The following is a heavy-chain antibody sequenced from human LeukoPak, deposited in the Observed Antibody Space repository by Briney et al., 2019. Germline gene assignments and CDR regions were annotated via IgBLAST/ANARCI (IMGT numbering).Heavy chain of an antibody. J-gene: IGHJ4*02. CDR1: GGSISSGDYY. V-gene: IGHV4-30-4*01. CDR2: IYYSGRT. CDR3: ARATDVYSFDY. Sequence: TSSETLSLTCTVSGGSISSGDYYWSWIRQPPGKGLGWIGYIYYSGRTYYNPSLKSRVTISVDTSKNQFSLKLSSVTAADTAVYYCARATDVYSFDYWGQGTLVTVSS.